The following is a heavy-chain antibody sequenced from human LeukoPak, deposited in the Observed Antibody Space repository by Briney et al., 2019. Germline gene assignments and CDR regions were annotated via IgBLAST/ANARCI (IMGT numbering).Heavy chain of an antibody. CDR3: ARESGGWSEFDY. V-gene: IGHV1-2*06. D-gene: IGHD6-19*01. CDR1: GYTFTGYY. CDR2: INPNSGGT. J-gene: IGHJ4*02. Sequence: ASVNVSCKASGYTFTGYYMHWVRQAPGQGLEWMGRINPNSGGTNYAQKFQGRVTMTRDTSISTAYMELSRLRSDDTAVYYCARESGGWSEFDYWGQGTLVTVSS.